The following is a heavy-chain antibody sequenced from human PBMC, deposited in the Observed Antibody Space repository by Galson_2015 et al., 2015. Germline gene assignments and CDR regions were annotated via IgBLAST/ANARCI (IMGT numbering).Heavy chain of an antibody. CDR3: ARVGYSSGYYLDH. V-gene: IGHV3-7*03. CDR2: IKQDGSEK. Sequence: SLRLSCAASGFTFSSYWMTWVRQGPGKGLEWVANIKQDGSEKYYVDSVKGRFTISRDNAKNSLYLQMNSLRAEDTAVYYCARVGYSSGYYLDHWGQGTLVTVSS. D-gene: IGHD3-22*01. J-gene: IGHJ5*02. CDR1: GFTFSSYW.